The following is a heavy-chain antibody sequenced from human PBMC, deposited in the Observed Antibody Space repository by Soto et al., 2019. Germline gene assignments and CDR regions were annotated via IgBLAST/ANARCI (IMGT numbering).Heavy chain of an antibody. CDR3: ARLRSPPALIVVVTAGAFDI. D-gene: IGHD2-21*02. CDR1: GGTFSSYT. J-gene: IGHJ3*02. V-gene: IGHV1-69*02. CDR2: IIPILGIA. Sequence: GASVKVSCKASGGTFSSYTISWVRQAPGQGLEWMGRIIPILGIANYAQKFQGRVTITADKSTSTAYMELSSLRSEDTALYYCARLRSPPALIVVVTAGAFDIWGQGTMVTVSS.